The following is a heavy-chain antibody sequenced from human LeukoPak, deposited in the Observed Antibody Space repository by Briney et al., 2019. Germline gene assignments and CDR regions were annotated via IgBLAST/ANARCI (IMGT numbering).Heavy chain of an antibody. CDR3: AGGPPGQLYDY. Sequence: ASVKVSCKVSGSSLTESSLHWMRQAPGKGLQWMGGTDPEDGETIYAQKFQGRVTMTEDTSTDTAYMELSSLRSEDTAVYYCAGGPPGQLYDYWGQGTLVTVSS. J-gene: IGHJ4*02. D-gene: IGHD6-6*01. CDR1: GSSLTESS. V-gene: IGHV1-24*01. CDR2: TDPEDGET.